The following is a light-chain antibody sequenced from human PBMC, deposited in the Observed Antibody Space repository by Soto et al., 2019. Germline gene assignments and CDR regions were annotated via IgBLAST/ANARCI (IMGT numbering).Light chain of an antibody. CDR2: GNS. CDR1: SSNIGAGYD. Sequence: QTVVTQPPSVSGAPGQRVTISCTGSSSNIGAGYDVHWYQQLPGTAPKLLIYGNSNRPSGVPDQFSGSKSGTSASLVITGLQAEDEADYYCQSYDSSLSGVVFGGGNKLTVL. V-gene: IGLV1-40*01. CDR3: QSYDSSLSGVV. J-gene: IGLJ2*01.